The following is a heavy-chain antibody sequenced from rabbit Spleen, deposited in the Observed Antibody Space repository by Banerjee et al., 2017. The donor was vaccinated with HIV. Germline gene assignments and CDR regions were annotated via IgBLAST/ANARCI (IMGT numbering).Heavy chain of an antibody. CDR1: GFSFSNNYV. J-gene: IGHJ4*01. CDR3: ARDGYSRGWGIILYYFNL. CDR2: ISAGSSGST. Sequence: QEQLEESGGDLVKPGASLTLTCTASGFSFSNNYVMCWVRQAPGKGLEWIACISAGSSGSTYYANWAKGRFTISKTSSTTVTLQMTSLTAADTAAYFCARDGYSRGWGIILYYFNLWGQGTLVTVS. V-gene: IGHV1S45*01. D-gene: IGHD4-1*01.